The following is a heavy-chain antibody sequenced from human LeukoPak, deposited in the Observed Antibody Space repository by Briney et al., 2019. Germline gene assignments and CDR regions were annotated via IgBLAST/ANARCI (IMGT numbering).Heavy chain of an antibody. CDR2: INPSGGST. V-gene: IGHV1-46*01. D-gene: IGHD2-15*01. CDR1: GYTFTSYY. CDR3: ARGNKSGYCSGGSCYSASSY. Sequence: GASVKVSCKASGYTFTSYYMHWVRQAPGQGLEWMGIINPSGGSTTYSQKFQGRVTMTRDTSTSTVYMELSSLRSEDTAVYYCARGNKSGYCSGGSCYSASSYWGQGTLVTVSS. J-gene: IGHJ4*02.